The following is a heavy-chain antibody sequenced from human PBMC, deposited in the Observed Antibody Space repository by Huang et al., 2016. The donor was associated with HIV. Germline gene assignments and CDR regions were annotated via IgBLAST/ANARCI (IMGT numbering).Heavy chain of an antibody. J-gene: IGHJ3*02. CDR1: GYTFTDYA. V-gene: IGHV1-8*01. D-gene: IGHD3-10*01. CDR2: MNPKRGDT. Sequence: QVQLVQSGAEVKKPGASVRVSCKASGYTFTDYAVQWVRQASGQGLEWSGWMNPKRGDTGYAQKFQAIVTMTRNTSISTAYMELSSLRSDDTAMYYCATPRVGWAEDAFDIWGQGTMITVSS. CDR3: ATPRVGWAEDAFDI.